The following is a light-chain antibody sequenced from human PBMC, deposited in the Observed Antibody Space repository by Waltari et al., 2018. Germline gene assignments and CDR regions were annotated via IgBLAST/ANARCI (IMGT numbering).Light chain of an antibody. CDR3: HHRSTWSLT. V-gene: IGKV3-11*01. J-gene: IGKJ4*01. Sequence: DIVLTQSPATLSLSPGERATLSCRASQSINNYLAWYQHKPGQPPRLLIYDASNRATGVPARFSGGGSGTDFTLTISSLDPEDFAVYYCHHRSTWSLTFGGGTEVEI. CDR2: DAS. CDR1: QSINNY.